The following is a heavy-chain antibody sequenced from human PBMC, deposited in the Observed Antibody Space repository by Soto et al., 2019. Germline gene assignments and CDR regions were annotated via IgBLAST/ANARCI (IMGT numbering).Heavy chain of an antibody. CDR2: ISGSGGST. Sequence: EVQLLESGGGLVQPGGSLRLSCAASGFTFSSYAMSWVRQAPGKGLEWVSAISGSGGSTYYADSVKGRFTISRDNSKNTLYLQMNSLRAQDTAVYYCAKQGSGVVVTAPFDPWGQGTLVTVSS. CDR1: GFTFSSYA. V-gene: IGHV3-23*01. CDR3: AKQGSGVVVTAPFDP. J-gene: IGHJ5*02. D-gene: IGHD2-21*02.